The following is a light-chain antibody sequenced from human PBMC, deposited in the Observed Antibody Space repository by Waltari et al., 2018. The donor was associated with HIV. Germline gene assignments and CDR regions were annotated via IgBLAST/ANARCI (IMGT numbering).Light chain of an antibody. V-gene: IGLV3-19*01. CDR3: HSRDTDGDHYV. CDR1: NLRSFF. J-gene: IGLJ1*01. CDR2: GGN. Sequence: SSELTQDPVVSVALGQTIKIRCQGDNLRSFFANWYQHRPGQAPVLVVYGGNRRPSCIPDRFSASNSGNTSALIISNSQAVDEADYFCHSRDTDGDHYVFGGGTRVIV.